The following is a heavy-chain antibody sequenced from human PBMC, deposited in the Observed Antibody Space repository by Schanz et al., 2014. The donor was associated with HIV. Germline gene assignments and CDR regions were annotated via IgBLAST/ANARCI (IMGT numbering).Heavy chain of an antibody. Sequence: VQLVESGGGVVQPGRSLRLSCAVSGFTFSSYAMHWVRQAPGKGLEWVSSINWNGGDVGYADSVKGRFTISRDNAKNSLYLQMNSLRAEDTAVYYCASGVRGHYYYYAMDVWGQGTTVTVSS. J-gene: IGHJ6*02. V-gene: IGHV3-9*01. CDR1: GFTFSSYA. CDR2: INWNGGDV. CDR3: ASGVRGHYYYYAMDV. D-gene: IGHD1-26*01.